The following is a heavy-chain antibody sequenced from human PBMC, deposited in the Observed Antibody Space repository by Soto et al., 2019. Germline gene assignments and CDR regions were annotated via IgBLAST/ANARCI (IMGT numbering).Heavy chain of an antibody. Sequence: LSLTCAVSGYSISSGYYWGWIRQPPGKGLEWIGSIYHSGSTYYNPSLKSRVTISVDTSKNQFSLKLSSVTAADTAVYYCARDYRRFDPWGQGTLVTVFS. CDR3: ARDYRRFDP. V-gene: IGHV4-38-2*02. CDR2: IYHSGST. CDR1: GYSISSGYY. J-gene: IGHJ5*02.